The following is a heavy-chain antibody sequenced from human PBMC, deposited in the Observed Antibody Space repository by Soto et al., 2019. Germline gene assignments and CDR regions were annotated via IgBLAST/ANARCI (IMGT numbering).Heavy chain of an antibody. Sequence: PSESLSLTCTVSGGSISSGGYYWSWIRQHPGKGLEWIGYIYYSGSTYYNPSLKSRVTISVDTSKNQFSLKLSSVTAADTAVYYCARAEAAAGRRWFDPWGQGTLVTVSS. CDR3: ARAEAAAGRRWFDP. CDR1: GGSISSGGYY. CDR2: IYYSGST. V-gene: IGHV4-31*03. J-gene: IGHJ5*02. D-gene: IGHD6-13*01.